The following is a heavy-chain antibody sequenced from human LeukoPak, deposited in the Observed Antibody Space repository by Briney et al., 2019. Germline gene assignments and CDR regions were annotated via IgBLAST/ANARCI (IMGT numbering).Heavy chain of an antibody. CDR2: IKSKTDGGTT. D-gene: IGHD2-2*01. J-gene: IGHJ4*02. V-gene: IGHV3-15*01. Sequence: PGGSLRLSCAASGFTFSNAWMSWVRQAPGKGLEWVGRIKSKTDGGTTDYAAPVKGRFTISRDDSKNTLYLQMNSLKTEDTAVYYCTTDPDVVVPAAMGNPTTADYWGQGTLVTVSS. CDR1: GFTFSNAW. CDR3: TTDPDVVVPAAMGNPTTADY.